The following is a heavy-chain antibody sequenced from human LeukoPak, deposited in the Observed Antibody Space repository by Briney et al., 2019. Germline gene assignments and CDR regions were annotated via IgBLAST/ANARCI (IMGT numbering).Heavy chain of an antibody. V-gene: IGHV1-8*01. J-gene: IGHJ5*02. CDR1: GYTFTSYD. CDR2: MNPNSGNT. D-gene: IGHD1-26*01. Sequence: ASVKVSCKASGYTFTSYDINWVRQATGQGLEWMGWMNPNSGNTGYAQKFQGRVTMTRDTSISTAYMELSRLRSDDTAVYYCARDKLGGRRDRRFDPWGQGTLVTVSS. CDR3: ARDKLGGRRDRRFDP.